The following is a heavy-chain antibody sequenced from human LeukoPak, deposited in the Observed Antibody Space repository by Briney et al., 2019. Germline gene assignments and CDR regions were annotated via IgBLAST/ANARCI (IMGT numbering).Heavy chain of an antibody. CDR3: ARNSVPSFYSDTSGYFYY. D-gene: IGHD3-22*01. CDR2: INHSGST. CDR1: GGSFSGYY. Sequence: PSETLSLTCGVSGGSFSGYYFSWVRQSPEEGLEWIGEINHSGSTNYNPSLKSRVTISVDTAKKQISLKLNSVTAADTAVYYCARNSVPSFYSDTSGYFYYWGQGTLVTVSS. J-gene: IGHJ4*02. V-gene: IGHV4-34*01.